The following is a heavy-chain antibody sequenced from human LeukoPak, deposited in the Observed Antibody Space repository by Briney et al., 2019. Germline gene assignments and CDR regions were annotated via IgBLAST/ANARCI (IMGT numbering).Heavy chain of an antibody. CDR3: ARVRYSYGYIPFDY. CDR2: INHSGST. D-gene: IGHD5-18*01. Sequence: KPSETLSLTCAVYGGSFSGYYWSWIRQPPGKGLEWIGKINHSGSTNYNPSLKSRVTISVDTSKNQFSLKLSSVTAADTAVYYCARVRYSYGYIPFDYWGQGTLVTVSS. J-gene: IGHJ4*02. CDR1: GGSFSGYY. V-gene: IGHV4-34*01.